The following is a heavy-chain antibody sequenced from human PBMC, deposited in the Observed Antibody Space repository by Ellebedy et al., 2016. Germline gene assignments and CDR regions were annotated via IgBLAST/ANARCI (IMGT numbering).Heavy chain of an antibody. V-gene: IGHV3-23*01. CDR2: ISGAGYTT. CDR1: GFSFSNYF. J-gene: IGHJ4*02. CDR3: RQGHYFDQ. Sequence: GGSLRLSXAPSGFSFSNYFMTWIRRAPGKGLAWVATISGAGYTTFFADSVKGRFTISRDNSKNTLYLQMNNLRVDDTALYYCRQGHYFDQWGQGALVTVSS.